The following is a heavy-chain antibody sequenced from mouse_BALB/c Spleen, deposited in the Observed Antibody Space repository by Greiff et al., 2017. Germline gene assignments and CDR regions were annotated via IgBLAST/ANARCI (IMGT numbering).Heavy chain of an antibody. CDR2: IDPENGDT. CDR3: NAQTARATFDY. V-gene: IGHV14-4*02. CDR1: GFNIKDYY. Sequence: VQLQQSGAELVRSGASVKLSCTASGFNIKDYYMHWVKQRPEQGLEWIGWIDPENGDTEYAPKFQGKATMTADTSSNTAYLQLSSLTSEDTAFYYCNAQTARATFDYWGQGTTLTVSS. J-gene: IGHJ2*01. D-gene: IGHD3-2*01.